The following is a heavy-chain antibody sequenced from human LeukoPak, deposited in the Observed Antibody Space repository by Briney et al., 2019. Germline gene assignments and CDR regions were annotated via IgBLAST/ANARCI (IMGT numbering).Heavy chain of an antibody. Sequence: SKTLSLTCAVYGGSFSGYYWSWISQPPGKGLEWIGEINHSGSTNYNPSLKSRVTISVDTSKNQCSLKLSSVTAADTAVYYCASRIAAAGAFYYYYGMDVWGQGTTVTVSS. CDR2: INHSGST. D-gene: IGHD6-13*01. V-gene: IGHV4-34*01. J-gene: IGHJ6*02. CDR1: GGSFSGYY. CDR3: ASRIAAAGAFYYYYGMDV.